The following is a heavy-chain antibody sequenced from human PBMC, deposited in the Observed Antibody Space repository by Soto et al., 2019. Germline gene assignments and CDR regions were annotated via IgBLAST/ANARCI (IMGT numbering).Heavy chain of an antibody. Sequence: SVKVSSKASRGTLCSYAISWVRQAPGQGLEWMGGIIPIFGTANYAQKFQGRVTITADESTSTAYMELSSLRSEDTAVYYCARGIQLWTMDVWGQGTTVTVSS. D-gene: IGHD5-18*01. J-gene: IGHJ6*02. CDR2: IIPIFGTA. CDR1: RGTLCSYA. CDR3: ARGIQLWTMDV. V-gene: IGHV1-69*13.